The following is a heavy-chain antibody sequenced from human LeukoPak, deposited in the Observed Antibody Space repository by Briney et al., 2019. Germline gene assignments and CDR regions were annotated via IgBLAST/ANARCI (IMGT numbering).Heavy chain of an antibody. CDR3: AKPWGYCSSTSCRFRYYYGMDV. CDR2: ISGSGGST. V-gene: IGHV3-23*01. CDR1: GFTFSSYA. Sequence: GGSLRLSCAASGFTFSSYAMSWVRQAPGKGLEWVSAISGSGGSTYYADSVKGRFTISRDNSKNTLYLQMNSLRAEDTAVYYCAKPWGYCSSTSCRFRYYYGMDVWAKGPRSPSP. D-gene: IGHD2-2*01. J-gene: IGHJ6*02.